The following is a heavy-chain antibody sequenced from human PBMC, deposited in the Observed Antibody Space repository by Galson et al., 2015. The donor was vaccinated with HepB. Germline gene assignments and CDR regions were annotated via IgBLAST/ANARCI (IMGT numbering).Heavy chain of an antibody. V-gene: IGHV3-30*18. CDR3: AKDRLMLASYYFYYGMDV. D-gene: IGHD3-16*01. CDR2: VSYDEISK. CDR1: GFSFSEHG. J-gene: IGHJ6*02. Sequence: SLRLSCAASGFSFSEHGIHWVRQAPGKGLEWLAVVSYDEISKHYADSVKGRFTISRNNSENMAFLQMSSLRGEDTAVYYCAKDRLMLASYYFYYGMDVWGQGTTVIVSS.